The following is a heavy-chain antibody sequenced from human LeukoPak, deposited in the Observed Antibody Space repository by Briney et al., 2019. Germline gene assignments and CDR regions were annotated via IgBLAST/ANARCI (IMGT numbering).Heavy chain of an antibody. CDR2: MNPNSGNT. CDR1: GYTFTSYD. Sequence: ASVKVSCKASGYTFTSYDINWVRQANGQGLEWMGWMNPNSGNTGYAQKFQGRVTMTRDTSISTAYMELSRLRSDDTAVYYCARGFPPTYYYYMDVWGKGTTVTVSS. V-gene: IGHV1-8*01. J-gene: IGHJ6*03. CDR3: ARGFPPTYYYYMDV.